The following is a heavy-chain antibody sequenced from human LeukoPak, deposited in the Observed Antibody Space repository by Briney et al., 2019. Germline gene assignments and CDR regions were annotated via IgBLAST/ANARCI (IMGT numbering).Heavy chain of an antibody. CDR3: ARVGSSSSHLDC. J-gene: IGHJ4*02. V-gene: IGHV3-30*03. D-gene: IGHD3-3*01. CDR2: ISYDGSNK. CDR1: GFTFSSYG. Sequence: PGRSLRLSCAASGFTFSSYGMHWVRQAPGKGLEWVAVISYDGSNKFYADSVKGRFTISRDNSKNTLYLQMNSLRAEDTAVYYCARVGSSSSHLDCWGQGTLVTVSS.